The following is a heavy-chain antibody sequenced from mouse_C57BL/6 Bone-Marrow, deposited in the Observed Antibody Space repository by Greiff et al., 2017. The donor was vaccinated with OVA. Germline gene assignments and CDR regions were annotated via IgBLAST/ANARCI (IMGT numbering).Heavy chain of an antibody. J-gene: IGHJ3*01. CDR3: ARYGGFAY. Sequence: VQLQQPGAELVKPGASVKLSCKASGYTFTSYWMHWVKQRPGQGLEWIGMIHPNSGSTNYNEKFKSKATLTVDKSSSTAYIHFSGLTSEDSEVYYCARYGGFAYWGQGTLVTVSA. CDR1: GYTFTSYW. CDR2: IHPNSGST. V-gene: IGHV1-64*01. D-gene: IGHD1-1*01.